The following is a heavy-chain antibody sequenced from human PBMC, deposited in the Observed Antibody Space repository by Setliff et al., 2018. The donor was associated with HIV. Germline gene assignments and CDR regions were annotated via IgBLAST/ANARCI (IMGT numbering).Heavy chain of an antibody. Sequence: PSETLSLTCAVYGGSFSGYYWSWIRQPPGKGLEWIGEINHSGSTNYNPSLKSRVTISVETSKNQFSLNLDSVPAADTAGYYCARSSGSYWMNAFDIWGHGTMVTVSS. J-gene: IGHJ3*02. CDR3: ARSSGSYWMNAFDI. CDR1: GGSFSGYY. D-gene: IGHD1-26*01. V-gene: IGHV4-34*01. CDR2: INHSGST.